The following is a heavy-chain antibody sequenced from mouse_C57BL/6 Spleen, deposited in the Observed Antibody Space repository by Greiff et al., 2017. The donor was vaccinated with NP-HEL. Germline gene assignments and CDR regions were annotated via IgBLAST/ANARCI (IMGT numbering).Heavy chain of an antibody. Sequence: VQLVESGPGLVQPSQSLSITCTVSGFSLTSYGVHWVRQSPGKGLEWLGVIWRGGSTDYNAAFMSRLSITKDNSKSQVFFKMNSLQADDTAIYYCAKTLTGDYAMDYWGQGTSVTVSS. CDR3: AKTLTGDYAMDY. CDR1: GFSLTSYG. V-gene: IGHV2-5*01. CDR2: IWRGGST. J-gene: IGHJ4*01.